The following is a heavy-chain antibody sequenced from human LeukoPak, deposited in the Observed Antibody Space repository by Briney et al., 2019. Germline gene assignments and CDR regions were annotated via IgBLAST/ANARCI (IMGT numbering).Heavy chain of an antibody. CDR1: GGSISSYY. CDR3: AREGFYRYHGSGSYDYWYFDL. V-gene: IGHV4-4*07. D-gene: IGHD3-10*01. CDR2: ISPSGST. J-gene: IGHJ2*01. Sequence: SETLSLTCGVSGGSISSYYWSWIRQPAGKGLEWIGRISPSGSTDYSPSLKSRVTMSLDMSKNQFSLNLNSLTAADTAVHYCAREGFYRYHGSGSYDYWYFDLWGRGTLVTVSS.